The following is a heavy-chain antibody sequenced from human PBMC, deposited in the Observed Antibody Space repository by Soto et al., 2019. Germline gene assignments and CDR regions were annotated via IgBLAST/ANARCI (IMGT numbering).Heavy chain of an antibody. CDR3: ARSGSYHSFDY. V-gene: IGHV3-53*01. Sequence: SGGSLRLSCAASGFTVSSNYMSWVRQAPGKGLEWVSVIYSGGSTYYADSVKGRFTISRDNSKNTLYLQMNSLRAEDTAVYYCARSGSYHSFDYWGQGTLVPVSS. CDR1: GFTVSSNY. D-gene: IGHD1-26*01. CDR2: IYSGGST. J-gene: IGHJ4*02.